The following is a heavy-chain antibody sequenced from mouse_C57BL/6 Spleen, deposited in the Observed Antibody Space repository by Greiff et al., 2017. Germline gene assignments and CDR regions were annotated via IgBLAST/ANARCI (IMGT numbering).Heavy chain of an antibody. V-gene: IGHV1-55*01. CDR3: ARALDGYYPFDY. D-gene: IGHD2-3*01. CDR2: IYPGSGST. CDR1: GYTFTSYW. J-gene: IGHJ2*01. Sequence: QVQLQQPGAELVKPGASVKMSCKASGYTFTSYWITWVKQRPGQGLEWIGDIYPGSGSTNYNEKFKSKATLTVDTSSSTAYMQLSSLTSEDSAVYYCARALDGYYPFDYWGQGTTLTVSS.